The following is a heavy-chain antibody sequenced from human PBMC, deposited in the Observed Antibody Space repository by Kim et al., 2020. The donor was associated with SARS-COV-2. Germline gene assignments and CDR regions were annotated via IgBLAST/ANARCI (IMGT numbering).Heavy chain of an antibody. Sequence: GGSLRLSCAASGFTFSSYAMSWVRQAPGKGLEWVSAISGSGGSTYYADSVKGRFTISRDNSKNTLYLQMNSLRAEDTAVYYCAKVAISTRPWLPRELGYFDYWGQGTLVTVSS. CDR2: ISGSGGST. J-gene: IGHJ4*02. D-gene: IGHD5-12*01. CDR3: AKVAISTRPWLPRELGYFDY. V-gene: IGHV3-23*01. CDR1: GFTFSSYA.